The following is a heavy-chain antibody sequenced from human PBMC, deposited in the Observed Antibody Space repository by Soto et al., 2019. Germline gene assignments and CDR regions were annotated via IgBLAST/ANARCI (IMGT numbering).Heavy chain of an antibody. CDR2: IYYSGST. D-gene: IGHD3-3*01. J-gene: IGHJ5*02. Sequence: TSETLSLTCTVSGGSISSSSYYWGWIRQPPGKGLEWIGSIYYSGSTYYNPSLKSRVTISVDTSKNQFSLKLSSVTAADTAVYYCASGGYYDFWSPPNWFDPWGQGTLVTVSS. CDR3: ASGGYYDFWSPPNWFDP. CDR1: GGSISSSSYY. V-gene: IGHV4-39*01.